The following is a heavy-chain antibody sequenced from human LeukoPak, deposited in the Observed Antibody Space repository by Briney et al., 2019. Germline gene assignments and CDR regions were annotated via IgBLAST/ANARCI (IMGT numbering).Heavy chain of an antibody. D-gene: IGHD6-13*01. CDR2: ISSNGGST. CDR3: AREGAAAGTGTFDY. CDR1: GFTLSSYA. J-gene: IGHJ4*02. Sequence: AGGSLRLSCAASGFTLSSYAMHWVRQAPGKGLEYVSAISSNGGSTYYANSVKGRFTISRDNSKNTLYLQMGSLRAEDMAVYYCAREGAAAGTGTFDYWGQGTLVTVSS. V-gene: IGHV3-64*01.